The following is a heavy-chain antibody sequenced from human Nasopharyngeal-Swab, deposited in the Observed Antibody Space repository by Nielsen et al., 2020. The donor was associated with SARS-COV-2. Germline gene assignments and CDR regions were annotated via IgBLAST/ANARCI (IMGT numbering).Heavy chain of an antibody. CDR3: AKHGLLWFGELSRWFDP. V-gene: IGHV3-23*01. Sequence: GGSLRLSCAASGFTFSSYAMSWVRQAPGKGLEWVSAISGSGGSTYYADSVKGRFTISRDNSKNTLYLQMNSLSAEDTAVYYCAKHGLLWFGELSRWFDPWGQGTLVTVSS. CDR1: GFTFSSYA. J-gene: IGHJ5*02. CDR2: ISGSGGST. D-gene: IGHD3-10*01.